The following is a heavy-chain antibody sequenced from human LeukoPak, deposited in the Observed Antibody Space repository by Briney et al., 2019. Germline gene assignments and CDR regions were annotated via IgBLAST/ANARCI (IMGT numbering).Heavy chain of an antibody. CDR2: IYYSGST. CDR1: GGSISSGDYY. Sequence: SETLSLTCTVSGGSISSGDYYWSWIRQPPGKGLEWIGYIYYSGSTYYNPSLKSRVTISVDTSKNQFSLKLGSVTAADTAVYYCARGVLGSGAFDIWGQGTMVTVSS. CDR3: ARGVLGSGAFDI. V-gene: IGHV4-30-4*08. D-gene: IGHD4/OR15-4a*01. J-gene: IGHJ3*02.